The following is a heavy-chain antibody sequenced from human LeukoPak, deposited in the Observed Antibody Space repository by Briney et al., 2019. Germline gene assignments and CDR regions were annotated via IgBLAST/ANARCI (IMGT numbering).Heavy chain of an antibody. CDR2: IKQDGSEK. CDR3: ARDYQGVVSDY. CDR1: GFTFSDYW. Sequence: GGSLRLSCVASGFTFSDYWMSWIRQAPGKGLQWVAHIKQDGSEKYYVDSLKGRFTVSRDNAKNSLYLQINSLRAEDTAIYHCARDYQGVVSDYWGQGTQVTVSS. D-gene: IGHD3-3*01. V-gene: IGHV3-7*01. J-gene: IGHJ4*02.